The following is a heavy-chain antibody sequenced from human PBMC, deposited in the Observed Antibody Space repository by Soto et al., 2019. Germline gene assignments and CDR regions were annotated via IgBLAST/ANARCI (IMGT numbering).Heavy chain of an antibody. CDR3: SQGAYLGY. CDR1: SGSFSVYS. CDR2: IDRGGST. J-gene: IGHJ4*02. Sequence: QVQLQQWGAGLLKPSETLSLTCAVYSGSFSVYSWTWIRQSPGKGLEWIGEIDRGGSTTYHPSLTSRVTISLDTSKKQLSLKLTSVTAADTAVYYCSQGAYLGYWGQGTLVTVSS. V-gene: IGHV4-34*01. D-gene: IGHD3-16*01.